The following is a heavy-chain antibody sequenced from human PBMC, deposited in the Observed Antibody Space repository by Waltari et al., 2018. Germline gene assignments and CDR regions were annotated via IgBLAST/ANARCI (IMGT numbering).Heavy chain of an antibody. J-gene: IGHJ4*02. CDR3: ARFYDILTGYYRGGYFDY. CDR1: GGTFSSYT. CDR2: IIPILGIA. V-gene: IGHV1-69*02. D-gene: IGHD3-9*01. Sequence: QVQLVQSGAEVKKPGSSVKVSCKASGGTFSSYTITWVRRAPGPGLEWMGRIIPILGIANYAQKFQGRVTITADKSTSTAYMELSSLRSEDTAVYYCARFYDILTGYYRGGYFDYWGQGTLVTVSS.